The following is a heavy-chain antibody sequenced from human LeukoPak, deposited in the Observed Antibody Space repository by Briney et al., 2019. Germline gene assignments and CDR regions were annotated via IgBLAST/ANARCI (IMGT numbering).Heavy chain of an antibody. V-gene: IGHV3-21*01. J-gene: IGHJ4*02. Sequence: GGSLRLSCAASGFTFSSYSMNWVRQAPGKGLEWVSYISSNSRYIYYADSVKGRFTISRDNAKNSLYLQMNSLRTENAAVYYCARGPGGSGSYYDYWGQGTLVTVSS. CDR3: ARGPGGSGSYYDY. CDR1: GFTFSSYS. D-gene: IGHD3-10*01. CDR2: ISSNSRYI.